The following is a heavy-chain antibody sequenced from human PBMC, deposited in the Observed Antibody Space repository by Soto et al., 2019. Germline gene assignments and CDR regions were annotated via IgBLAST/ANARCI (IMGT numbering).Heavy chain of an antibody. CDR2: VYYTGST. J-gene: IGHJ6*03. V-gene: IGHV4-59*08. CDR1: GGSISNFY. D-gene: IGHD3-9*01. CDR3: ARTVLGPDLLADSFVDYYYYMDV. Sequence: PSETLSVTCTVSGGSISNFYWNWIRQPPGKGLEWIGYVYYTGSTSYNPSLKRRVTFSADSSRGQFSLRLNSVTAADTAVYYCARTVLGPDLLADSFVDYYYYMDVWGQGTTVTVSS.